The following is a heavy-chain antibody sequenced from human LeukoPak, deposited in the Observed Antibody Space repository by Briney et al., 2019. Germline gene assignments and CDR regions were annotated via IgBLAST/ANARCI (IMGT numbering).Heavy chain of an antibody. Sequence: GGPLRLSCAVSGFTFSSYAMSWVRQAPGKGLEWVSAISGSGGSTYYADSVKGRFTISRDNSKNTLYLQMNSLRAEDTAVYYCAKDQGITGTTSPGDYWGQGTLVTVSS. CDR1: GFTFSSYA. J-gene: IGHJ4*02. D-gene: IGHD1-7*01. CDR2: ISGSGGST. CDR3: AKDQGITGTTSPGDY. V-gene: IGHV3-23*01.